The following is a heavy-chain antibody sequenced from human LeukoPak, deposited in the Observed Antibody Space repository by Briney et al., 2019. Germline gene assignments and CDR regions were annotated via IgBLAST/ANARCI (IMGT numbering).Heavy chain of an antibody. J-gene: IGHJ2*01. V-gene: IGHV3-53*01. CDR1: GFTVSSNY. Sequence: GGSLRLPCAASGFTVSSNYMSWVRQAPGKGLEWVLVIYSGGSTYYADSVKGRFTISRDNSKNTLYLQMNSLRAEDTAVYYCARDSNDYFNLWGRGTLVTVSS. CDR2: IYSGGST. CDR3: ARDSNDYFNL.